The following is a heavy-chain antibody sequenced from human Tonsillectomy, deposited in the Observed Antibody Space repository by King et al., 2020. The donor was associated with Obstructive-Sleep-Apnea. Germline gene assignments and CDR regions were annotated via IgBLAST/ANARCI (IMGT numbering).Heavy chain of an antibody. CDR1: RFTFRSYD. J-gene: IGHJ6*02. CDR2: IDTAGDT. Sequence: VQLVESGGGLVQPGGSLRLSCAASRFTFRSYDMHWVRHATGKGLEWVSTIDTAGDTYYPGSVKGRFTISRENAKSSLYLQMNSLRAGDTAVYYCARGSRGSYCNSTNCYDTCHYYGMDVWGHGNTVTVSS. D-gene: IGHD2-2*01. V-gene: IGHV3-13*04. CDR3: ARGSRGSYCNSTNCYDTCHYYGMDV.